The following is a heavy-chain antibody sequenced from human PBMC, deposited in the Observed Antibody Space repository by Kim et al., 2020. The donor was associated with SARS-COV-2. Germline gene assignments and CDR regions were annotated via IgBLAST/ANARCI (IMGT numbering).Heavy chain of an antibody. J-gene: IGHJ4*02. Sequence: SETLSLTCTVSGGSISSYYWSWIRQPPGKGLEWIGYIYYSGSTNYNPSLKSRVTISVDTSKNQFSLKLSSVTAADTAVYYCASLGHSSGYYFDYWGQGTLVTVSS. CDR3: ASLGHSSGYYFDY. CDR1: GGSISSYY. CDR2: IYYSGST. V-gene: IGHV4-59*08. D-gene: IGHD3-22*01.